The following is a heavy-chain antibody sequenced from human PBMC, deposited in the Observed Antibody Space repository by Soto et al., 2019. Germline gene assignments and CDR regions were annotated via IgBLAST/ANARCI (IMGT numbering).Heavy chain of an antibody. J-gene: IGHJ6*02. Sequence: QVQLQESGPGLVKPSQTLSLTCTVSGGSISSGGYYWYWIRQHPGKGLEWIGYIYYSGTTYYNPSLKSRVTISVDTSMNQFSLKLSSVTAADTAVYYCAASCVACGGFNYYGMDGWGQGTTVTVSS. CDR3: AASCVACGGFNYYGMDG. D-gene: IGHD2-21*01. CDR1: GGSISSGGYY. V-gene: IGHV4-31*03. CDR2: IYYSGTT.